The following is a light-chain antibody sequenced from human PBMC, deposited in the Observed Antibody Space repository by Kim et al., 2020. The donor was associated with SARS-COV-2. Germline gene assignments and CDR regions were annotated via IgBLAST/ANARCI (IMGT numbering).Light chain of an antibody. J-gene: IGLJ2*01. V-gene: IGLV3-19*01. CDR3: NSRDSKDNVV. CDR1: SLRSYY. CDR2: GKN. Sequence: SSELTQDPAVSVALGQTVRITCQGDSLRSYYATWYQQKPGQAPILVIYGKNNRPSGIPDRFSGSSPGNTAYLTITGTQAVDQADYYCNSRDSKDNVVFGG.